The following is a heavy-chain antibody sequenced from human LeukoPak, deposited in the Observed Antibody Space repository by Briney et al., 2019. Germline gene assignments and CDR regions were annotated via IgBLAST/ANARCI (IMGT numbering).Heavy chain of an antibody. CDR2: IGGGGDSA. D-gene: IGHD5-12*01. CDR1: GFTFRSYA. Sequence: PGGSLRLSCAASGFTFRSYAMSWVRQAPGKGLEWVSAIGGGGDSAYYVDSVKGRFSISRDNSKNTMYLEMNSLSVADTAVYFCARVGGTYSGYDSGGGDAFDIWGQGTMVTVSS. V-gene: IGHV3-23*01. CDR3: ARVGGTYSGYDSGGGDAFDI. J-gene: IGHJ3*02.